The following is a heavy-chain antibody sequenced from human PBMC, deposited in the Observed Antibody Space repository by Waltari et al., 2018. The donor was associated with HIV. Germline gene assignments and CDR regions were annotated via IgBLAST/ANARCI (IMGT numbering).Heavy chain of an antibody. D-gene: IGHD3-22*01. CDR2: INHSGST. V-gene: IGHV4-34*01. J-gene: IGHJ4*02. CDR1: GGSFSVYY. Sequence: QVQLQQWGAGLLKPSETLSLTCAVYGGSFSVYYWSWIRQPPGKGLEWIGEINHSGSTNYSPSLKSRVTISVDTSKNQFSLKLNSVTAADTAVYYCARAYFYDSSGYYYAFDYWGQGTLVTVSS. CDR3: ARAYFYDSSGYYYAFDY.